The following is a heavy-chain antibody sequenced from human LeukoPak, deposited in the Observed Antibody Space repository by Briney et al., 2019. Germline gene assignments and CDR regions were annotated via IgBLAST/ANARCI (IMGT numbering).Heavy chain of an antibody. V-gene: IGHV4-59*01. D-gene: IGHD3-9*01. CDR2: IYYSGST. CDR3: ARGYYDILTGYSHDAFDI. J-gene: IGHJ3*02. CDR1: GGSISSYY. Sequence: SETLSLTCTVSGGSISSYYWSWIRQPPGKGLEWIGYIYYSGSTNYNPSLKSRVTISVDTSKNQFSLKLSSVTAADTAVYYCARGYYDILTGYSHDAFDIWGQGTMVTVSS.